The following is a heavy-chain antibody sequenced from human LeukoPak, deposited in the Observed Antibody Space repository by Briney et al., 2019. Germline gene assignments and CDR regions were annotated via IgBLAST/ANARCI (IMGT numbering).Heavy chain of an antibody. J-gene: IGHJ4*02. Sequence: PGGSLRLSCAASGFTFNNYAMSWVRQAPGKGLEWVSGISGSGGSTSYADSVKGRFTISRDNAKNSPYLQMNSLRAEDTAVYYCARDENELAARHWAPPDYWGQGTLVTVSS. CDR2: ISGSGGST. CDR1: GFTFNNYA. D-gene: IGHD6-6*01. CDR3: ARDENELAARHWAPPDY. V-gene: IGHV3-23*01.